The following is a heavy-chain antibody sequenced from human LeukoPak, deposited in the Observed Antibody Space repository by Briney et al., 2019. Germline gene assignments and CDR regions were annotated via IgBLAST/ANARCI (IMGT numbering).Heavy chain of an antibody. V-gene: IGHV4-31*03. Sequence: SQTLSLTCTVSGGSISSGGYYWSWIRQHPGKGLEWIGYIYYSGSTYYNPSLKSRVTISVDTSKNQFSLRLSSVTAADTAVYYCARAPLVTTGYFDYWGQGTLVTVPS. CDR1: GGSISSGGYY. D-gene: IGHD4-11*01. CDR2: IYYSGST. J-gene: IGHJ4*02. CDR3: ARAPLVTTGYFDY.